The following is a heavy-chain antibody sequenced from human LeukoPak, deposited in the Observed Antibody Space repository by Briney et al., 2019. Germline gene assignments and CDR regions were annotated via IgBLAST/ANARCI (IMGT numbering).Heavy chain of an antibody. J-gene: IGHJ4*02. D-gene: IGHD2-21*01. Sequence: PGGSLRLSCAASGFTFSSYGMHWVRHAPGKGLEWVAIMWSDGSNEYYADSVKGRFTISRDNSKNTLYLQMNSLRAEDTAVYYCARALWPYYFDYWGQGTLVTVSS. CDR2: MWSDGSNE. CDR3: ARALWPYYFDY. V-gene: IGHV3-33*01. CDR1: GFTFSSYG.